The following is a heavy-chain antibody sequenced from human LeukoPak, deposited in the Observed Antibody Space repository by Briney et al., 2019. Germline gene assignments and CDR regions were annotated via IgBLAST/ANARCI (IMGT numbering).Heavy chain of an antibody. D-gene: IGHD2-21*02. CDR3: ARRLHYFDY. CDR2: IRYSGTT. V-gene: IGHV4-39*01. CDR1: GGSISSTYDH. Sequence: PSETLSLTCTVSGGSISSTYDHWDWIRQPPGKGLEWMGSIRYSGTTYYNPSLKGRVTIFVDTSNNQFSLRLSSVTTADTAVYYCARRLHYFDYWGQGSLATVSS. J-gene: IGHJ4*02.